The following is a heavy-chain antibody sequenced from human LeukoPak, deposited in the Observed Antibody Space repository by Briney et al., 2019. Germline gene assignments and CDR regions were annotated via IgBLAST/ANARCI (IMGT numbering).Heavy chain of an antibody. Sequence: GESLTISCKDSGYRFTSYWISWVRQMPGKGLEWMGRIHPSDSYTNYSPSFQGHVTISVDKSISTAYLQWSSLKASDTAMYYCSRRDPYARGGELVGDSWGQGTLVTISS. J-gene: IGHJ4*02. CDR1: GYRFTSYW. CDR3: SRRDPYARGGELVGDS. D-gene: IGHD2-21*01. CDR2: IHPSDSYT. V-gene: IGHV5-10-1*01.